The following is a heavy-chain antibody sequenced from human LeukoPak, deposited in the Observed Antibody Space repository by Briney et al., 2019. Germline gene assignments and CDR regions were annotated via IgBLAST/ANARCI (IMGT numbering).Heavy chain of an antibody. V-gene: IGHV3-30-3*01. CDR3: ARDGAYYGDYDD. CDR1: GFTFSSYA. CDR2: ISYDGSNK. Sequence: GGSLRLSCAASGFTFSSYAMHWVRQAPGKGLEWVAVISYDGSNKCYADSVKGRLTISRDNSKNTLYLQMNSLRAEDTAVYYCARDGAYYGDYDDWGQGTLVTVSS. J-gene: IGHJ4*02. D-gene: IGHD4-17*01.